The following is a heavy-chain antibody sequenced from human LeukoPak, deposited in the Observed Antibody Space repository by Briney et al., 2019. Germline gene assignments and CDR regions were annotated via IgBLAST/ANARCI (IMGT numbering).Heavy chain of an antibody. J-gene: IGHJ4*02. D-gene: IGHD6-13*01. CDR2: ISGSGGST. CDR3: ARKIGFSSSWYYGRHYFDY. CDR1: GVTFSSYA. V-gene: IGHV3-23*01. Sequence: PGGSLRLSCAASGVTFSSYAMSWVRQAPGKGLEWVSAISGSGGSTYYADSVKGRFTISRDNSKNTLYLQMNSLRAEDTAVYYCARKIGFSSSWYYGRHYFDYWGQGTLVTVSS.